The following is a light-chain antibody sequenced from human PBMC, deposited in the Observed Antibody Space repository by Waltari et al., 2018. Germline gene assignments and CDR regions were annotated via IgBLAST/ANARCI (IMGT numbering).Light chain of an antibody. CDR1: KIGSKN. V-gene: IGLV3-21*02. CDR3: QVWDSGSDHYV. CDR2: DDG. J-gene: IGLJ1*01. Sequence: SYELTQPPSVSVAPGQTARITCDGDKIGSKNVDWYQHKPGQAPVLAVYDDGDRPSGIPERLSGSNSGNTAALASSRVDAGDEAEYYCQVWDSGSDHYVFGTVTKVTVL.